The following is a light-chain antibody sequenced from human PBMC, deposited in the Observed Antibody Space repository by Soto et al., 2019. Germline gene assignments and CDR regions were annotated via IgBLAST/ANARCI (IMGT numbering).Light chain of an antibody. CDR2: DAS. Sequence: DIQMTQSPSTLSSXXGXXVXIXFRASQGISSYLAWYQQKPGKAPKVLIYDASSWAGGVPSRFTGSGSGTEFTLTINSLQPDDFATYYCQQYSVYWTFGQGTKVDIK. CDR1: QGISSY. J-gene: IGKJ1*01. V-gene: IGKV1-5*01. CDR3: QQYSVYWT.